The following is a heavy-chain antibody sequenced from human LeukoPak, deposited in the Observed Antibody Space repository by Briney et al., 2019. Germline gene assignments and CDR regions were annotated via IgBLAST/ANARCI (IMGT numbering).Heavy chain of an antibody. CDR1: GYSFTIYW. J-gene: IGHJ6*02. CDR2: IYPGDSDT. V-gene: IGHV5-51*01. Sequence: GESLKISCRGSGYSFTIYWIAWVRQMPGKGLEWVGIIYPGDSDTTYSPSFQGQVTFSVDKSISTAYLQWSSLKASDTAMYYCASSSNYVYYYYGMDVWGQGTTVTVSS. D-gene: IGHD4-11*01. CDR3: ASSSNYVYYYYGMDV.